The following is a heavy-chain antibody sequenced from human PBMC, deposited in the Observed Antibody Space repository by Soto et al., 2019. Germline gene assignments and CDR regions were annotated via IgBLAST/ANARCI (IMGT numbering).Heavy chain of an antibody. CDR3: ARGPGSAFDI. D-gene: IGHD3-10*01. J-gene: IGHJ3*02. CDR1: GGSFSGYY. Sequence: QVQLQQWGAGLLKPSETLSLTCAVYGGSFSGYYWSWIRQPPGKGLEWIGEINHSGSTNYNPSLKSRVTISVDPAKNQFSLKLSSVTAADTAVYYCARGPGSAFDIGGQGTMVTVSS. CDR2: INHSGST. V-gene: IGHV4-34*01.